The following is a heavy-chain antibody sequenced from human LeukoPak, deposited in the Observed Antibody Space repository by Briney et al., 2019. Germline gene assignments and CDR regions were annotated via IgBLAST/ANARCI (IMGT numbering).Heavy chain of an antibody. CDR3: ARVRMIYYGSGSYYAPHDAFDI. CDR1: GFTFSGSA. Sequence: GGSLRLSCAASGFTFSGSAMHWVRQAPGKGLEWVAVIWYDGSNKYYADSVKGRFTISRDNSKNTLYLQMNSLRAEDTAVYYCARVRMIYYGSGSYYAPHDAFDIWGQGTMVTVSS. J-gene: IGHJ3*02. D-gene: IGHD3-10*01. V-gene: IGHV3-33*08. CDR2: IWYDGSNK.